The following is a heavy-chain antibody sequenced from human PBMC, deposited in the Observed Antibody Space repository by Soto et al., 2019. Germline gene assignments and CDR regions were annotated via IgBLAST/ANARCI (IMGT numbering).Heavy chain of an antibody. CDR2: IIPILGIA. Sequence: QVQLVQSGAEVKKPGSSVKVSCKASGGTFSSYTISWVRQAPGQGLEWMGRIIPILGIANYAQKFQGRVTITADKSTSTAYMELSSLRSEDTAVYYCARERDYYDSSAHDAFDIWGQGTMVTVSS. CDR3: ARERDYYDSSAHDAFDI. CDR1: GGTFSSYT. D-gene: IGHD3-22*01. V-gene: IGHV1-69*08. J-gene: IGHJ3*02.